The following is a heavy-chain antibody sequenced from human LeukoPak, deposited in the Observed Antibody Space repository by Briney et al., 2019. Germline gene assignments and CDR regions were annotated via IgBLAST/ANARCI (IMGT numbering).Heavy chain of an antibody. CDR3: ARESSGWYLDY. Sequence: SQTLSLTCTVSGGPISGYYWTWIRQPPGNGLEWIGYISYSGGTNYNPSLKSPVTISVDTPTNQFSLKLSSVTAADTAVYYCARESSGWYLDYWGQGTLVTVSS. D-gene: IGHD6-19*01. CDR2: ISYSGGT. V-gene: IGHV4-59*01. J-gene: IGHJ4*02. CDR1: GGPISGYY.